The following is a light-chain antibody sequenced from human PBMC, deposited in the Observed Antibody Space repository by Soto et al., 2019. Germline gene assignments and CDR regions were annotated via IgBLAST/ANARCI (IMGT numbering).Light chain of an antibody. J-gene: IGLJ1*01. V-gene: IGLV2-8*01. CDR3: SSYAGSNNV. CDR2: EVS. Sequence: QSALTQPPSASGSPGQSVTISCTGTXSDVGGYNYVSWYQHHPGKAPKLMIYEVSKRPSGVPDRFSGSKSGNTASLTVSGLQAEDEADYYCSSYAGSNNVFGTGTKLTVL. CDR1: XSDVGGYNY.